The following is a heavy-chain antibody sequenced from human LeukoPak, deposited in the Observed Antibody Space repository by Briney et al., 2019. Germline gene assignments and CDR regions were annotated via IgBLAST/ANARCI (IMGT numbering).Heavy chain of an antibody. J-gene: IGHJ4*02. CDR3: ARASYSDYYDSSGYFYFDY. D-gene: IGHD3-22*01. CDR2: IYYSGST. Sequence: SETLSLTCTVSGGSISSYYWSWIRQPPGKGLEWIGYIYYSGSTNYNPSLKSRVTISVDTSKNQFSLKLSSVTAADTAVYYCARASYSDYYDSSGYFYFDYWGQGTLVTVSS. CDR1: GGSISSYY. V-gene: IGHV4-59*01.